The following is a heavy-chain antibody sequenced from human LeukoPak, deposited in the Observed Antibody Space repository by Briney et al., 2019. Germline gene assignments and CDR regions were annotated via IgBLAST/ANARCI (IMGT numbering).Heavy chain of an antibody. D-gene: IGHD3-22*01. V-gene: IGHV1-2*02. Sequence: ASVKVSCKASGYTFTCYYMHWVRQAPGQGLEWMGWINPNSGGTNYAQKFRGRVTITRDTSISTAYMELSRLRSDDTAVYYCATKGDYDKDFDYWGQGTLVTVSS. CDR2: INPNSGGT. J-gene: IGHJ4*02. CDR3: ATKGDYDKDFDY. CDR1: GYTFTCYY.